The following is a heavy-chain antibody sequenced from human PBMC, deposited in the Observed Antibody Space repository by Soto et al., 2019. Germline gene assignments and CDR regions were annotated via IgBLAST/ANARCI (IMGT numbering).Heavy chain of an antibody. D-gene: IGHD3-16*01. Sequence: EVQLVESGGGLVKPGGSLRLSCEASGFTFSSYTMSWVRQAPGGGLEWVSSISKSSSYTFYADSVKGRFTLSRDNAKSSMSLRMNSLRAEDTAMSYCARDLGHSYVLAYWGQGALVTVSS. CDR1: GFTFSSYT. CDR3: ARDLGHSYVLAY. CDR2: ISKSSSYT. J-gene: IGHJ4*02. V-gene: IGHV3-21*06.